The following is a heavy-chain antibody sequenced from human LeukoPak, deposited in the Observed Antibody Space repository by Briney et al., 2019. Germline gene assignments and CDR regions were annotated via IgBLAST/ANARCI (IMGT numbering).Heavy chain of an antibody. CDR3: ARGGVVLRYCPQD. Sequence: ASVKVSCKASGYTFTSYAMHWVRQAPGQRLEWMGWINAGNGNTKYSQKFQGRVTMTRDTSTSTVYMELSSLRSEDTAVYYCARGGVVLRYCPQDWGQGTLVTVSS. CDR2: INAGNGNT. CDR1: GYTFTSYA. J-gene: IGHJ4*02. D-gene: IGHD3-9*01. V-gene: IGHV1-3*01.